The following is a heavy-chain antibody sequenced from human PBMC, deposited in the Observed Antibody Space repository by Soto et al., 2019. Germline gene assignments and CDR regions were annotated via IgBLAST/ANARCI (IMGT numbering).Heavy chain of an antibody. CDR1: GGTFGSYT. Sequence: QVQLVQSGAEVKKPGSSMKVSCTASGGTFGSYTFNWVRQAPGHGLEWMGGITPIFGTVPYAQKFRDRGTITADGSTTTAYMEMRSLTSEDTAVYYCARVRERRGGRLSDYYFAMDVWGQGTTVTVSS. V-gene: IGHV1-69*01. D-gene: IGHD1-1*01. J-gene: IGHJ6*02. CDR3: ARVRERRGGRLSDYYFAMDV. CDR2: ITPIFGTV.